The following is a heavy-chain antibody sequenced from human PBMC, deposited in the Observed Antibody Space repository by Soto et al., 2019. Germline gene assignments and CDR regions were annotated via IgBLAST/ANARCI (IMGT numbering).Heavy chain of an antibody. J-gene: IGHJ6*03. V-gene: IGHV3-48*01. CDR2: ISSSSTI. D-gene: IGHD3-10*01. Sequence: GGSLRLSCAASGFTFSSYSMNWVRQAPGKGLEWVSYISSSSTIYYADSVKGRFTISRDNAKNSLYLQMNSLRAEDTAVYYCARDNVGYYGSGSWEYYYYMDVWGKGTTVTVSS. CDR1: GFTFSSYS. CDR3: ARDNVGYYGSGSWEYYYYMDV.